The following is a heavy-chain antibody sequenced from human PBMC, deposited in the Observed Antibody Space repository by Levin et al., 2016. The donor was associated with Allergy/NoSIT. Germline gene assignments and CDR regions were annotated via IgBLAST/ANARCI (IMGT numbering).Heavy chain of an antibody. D-gene: IGHD2-21*01. V-gene: IGHV5-51*01. CDR3: ASRVFRGGAFDI. CDR2: IYPGDSDT. Sequence: VRQAPGKGLEWMGIIYPGDSDTRYSPSFQGQVTISADKSINTAYLHWSSLKASDTAMFYCASRVFRGGAFDIWGQGTMVTVSS. J-gene: IGHJ3*02.